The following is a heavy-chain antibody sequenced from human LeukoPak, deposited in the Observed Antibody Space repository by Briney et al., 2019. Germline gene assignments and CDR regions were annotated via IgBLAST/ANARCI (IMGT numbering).Heavy chain of an antibody. Sequence: NRGESLKISCKASGYSFYNYWIAWVRQMPGKGLEWMAMIYPIDSDTRYSPSFQGQVTISADKSITTAYLQWSSVKASDTAMYFCARSASRYFDWFDYWGQGTLVTVSS. CDR3: ARSASRYFDWFDY. CDR2: IYPIDSDT. V-gene: IGHV5-51*01. CDR1: GYSFYNYW. D-gene: IGHD3-9*01. J-gene: IGHJ4*02.